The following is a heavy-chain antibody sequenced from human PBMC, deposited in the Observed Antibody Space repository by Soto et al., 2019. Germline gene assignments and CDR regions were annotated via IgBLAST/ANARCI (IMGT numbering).Heavy chain of an antibody. CDR3: ARAKSLEDNWFDT. CDR2: ISSTSATI. V-gene: IGHV3-48*01. J-gene: IGHJ5*02. Sequence: EVQLMESGGGLVQPGGSLRLSCTASGFPFTSYSIKWVRQAPGQGLEWISYISSTSATIYYAESVRGRFTVSRDNAKNSVYLQMNSLRAEDTAVYFCARAKSLEDNWFDTWGQGTPVTVSS. CDR1: GFPFTSYS.